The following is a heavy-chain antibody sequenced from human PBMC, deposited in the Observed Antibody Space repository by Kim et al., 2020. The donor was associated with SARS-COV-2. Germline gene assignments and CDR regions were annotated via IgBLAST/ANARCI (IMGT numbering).Heavy chain of an antibody. CDR1: GYMFTRYG. D-gene: IGHD6-13*01. V-gene: IGHV1-18*01. J-gene: IGHJ4*02. Sequence: ASVKVSCKASGYMFTRYGISWVRQAPGQGLEWMGWISAYNGNTNYAQKLQGRVTMTTDTSTSTAYMELRSLRSDDTAVYYCARDLPYGSSALKIAFDYWGQGTLVTVSS. CDR2: ISAYNGNT. CDR3: ARDLPYGSSALKIAFDY.